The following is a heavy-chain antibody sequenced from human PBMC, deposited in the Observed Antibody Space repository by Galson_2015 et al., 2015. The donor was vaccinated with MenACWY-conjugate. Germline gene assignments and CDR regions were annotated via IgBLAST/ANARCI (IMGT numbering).Heavy chain of an antibody. V-gene: IGHV5-10-1*01. CDR3: ARFRGSGSYYSHYFDY. D-gene: IGHD1-26*01. CDR2: IYPSDSYT. Sequence: QSGAEVKKPGESLRISCKGSGYSFTSYWIGWVRQMPGKGLEWMGMIYPSDSYTNYSPSFQGHVTISADKSISTAYLQWSSLKASDTAMYYCARFRGSGSYYSHYFDYWGQGTLVTVSS. J-gene: IGHJ4*02. CDR1: GYSFTSYW.